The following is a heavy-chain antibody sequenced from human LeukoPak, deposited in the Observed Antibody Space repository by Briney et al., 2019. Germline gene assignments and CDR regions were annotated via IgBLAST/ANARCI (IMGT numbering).Heavy chain of an antibody. CDR2: INGDGGSV. D-gene: IGHD2-15*01. CDR1: GVTFSSYW. CDR3: ARVGPYCSGGSCYRASLDF. V-gene: IGHV3-74*01. J-gene: IGHJ4*02. Sequence: GGSLRLSCVASGVTFSSYWMHWVRQTPGKGLVWVSRINGDGGSVSYADSLRGRFTISRDNARNTLFLQMSSLRAEDTALYYCARVGPYCSGGSCYRASLDFWGQGTLVTVSS.